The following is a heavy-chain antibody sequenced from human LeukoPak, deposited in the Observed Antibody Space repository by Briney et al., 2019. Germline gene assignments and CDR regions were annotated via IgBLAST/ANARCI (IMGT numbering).Heavy chain of an antibody. CDR2: MYPNSGNT. V-gene: IGHV1-8*01. CDR3: ASYGGIAVAGTGSRRPRPGYYYMDV. Sequence: ASVKVSCKASGYTFTSYVINWVRQATGQGIEWMGWMYPNSGNTGYAQKFQGRVTMTRNTSISTAYMELSSLRSEDTAVYYCASYGGIAVAGTGSRRPRPGYYYMDVWGKGTTVTVSS. J-gene: IGHJ6*03. D-gene: IGHD6-19*01. CDR1: GYTFTSYV.